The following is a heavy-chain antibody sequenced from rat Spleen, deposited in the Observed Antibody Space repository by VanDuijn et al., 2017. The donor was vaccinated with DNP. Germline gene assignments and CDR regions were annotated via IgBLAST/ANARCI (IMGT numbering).Heavy chain of an antibody. D-gene: IGHD1-1*01. CDR3: TTLITFMNG. Sequence: EVQVMESGGGLVQPGNSLKLSCATSGITFSTAWMYWIRQAPGKGLEWIAAINADGGTTYYPDSVKGRFTFSRDNAKSTLSLQMGSLRSEDTATYYCTTLITFMNGWGQGTSVTVSS. CDR2: INADGGTT. CDR1: GITFSTAW. J-gene: IGHJ4*01. V-gene: IGHV5-58*01.